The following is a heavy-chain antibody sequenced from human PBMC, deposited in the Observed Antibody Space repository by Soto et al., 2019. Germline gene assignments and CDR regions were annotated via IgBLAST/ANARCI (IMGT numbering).Heavy chain of an antibody. CDR1: GYTFTSYD. CDR2: MNPNSGNT. J-gene: IGHJ6*02. CDR3: ARDPSYCISTSCYPYYYYYYGMDV. V-gene: IGHV1-8*01. Sequence: GASVKVSCKASGYTFTSYDINWVRQATRQGLEWMGWMNPNSGNTAYAQKFQGRVTMTRNTSISTAYTELSSLRSEDTAVYYCARDPSYCISTSCYPYYYYYYGMDVWGQGTTVTVSS. D-gene: IGHD2-2*01.